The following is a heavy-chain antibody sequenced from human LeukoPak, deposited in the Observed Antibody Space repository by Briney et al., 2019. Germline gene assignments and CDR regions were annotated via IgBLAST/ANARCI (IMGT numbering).Heavy chain of an antibody. J-gene: IGHJ4*02. CDR1: GGSISSYY. D-gene: IGHD1-26*01. CDR2: IYYSGST. Sequence: NPSETLSLTCTVSGGSISSYYWSWIRQPPGKGLEWIGYIYYSGSTNYNPSLKSRVTISVDTSKNQFSLKLSSVTAADTAVYYCARLAGIVAPIWGQGTVVTVSS. V-gene: IGHV4-59*01. CDR3: ARLAGIVAPI.